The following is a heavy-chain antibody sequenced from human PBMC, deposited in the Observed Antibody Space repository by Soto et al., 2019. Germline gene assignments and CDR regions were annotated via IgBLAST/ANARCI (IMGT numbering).Heavy chain of an antibody. CDR3: AGMGVMDVVASNYYYYGMDV. CDR2: INAGNGNT. CDR1: GYTFTSYA. Sequence: QVQLVQSGAEVKKPGSSVKVSCKASGYTFTSYAMHWVRQDPGQRLEWMGWINAGNGNTKYSQKFQGRVTITRDTAASTAYMERSSLRSEDTAVYYCAGMGVMDVVASNYYYYGMDVWCQGTTVTVSS. V-gene: IGHV1-3*01. J-gene: IGHJ6*02. D-gene: IGHD2-15*01.